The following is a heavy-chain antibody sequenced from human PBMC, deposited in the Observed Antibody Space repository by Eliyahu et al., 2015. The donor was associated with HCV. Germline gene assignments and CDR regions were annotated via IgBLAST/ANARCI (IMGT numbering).Heavy chain of an antibody. D-gene: IGHD4/OR15-4a*01. CDR2: IYWDGDT. Sequence: QITLKESGPAQVKPTQTLALTCTFSDFSLTSDGEAVAWVRQPPGKALDWXALIYWDGDTRYSPSLNGRLTIAKDTSKDQAFFRLTDVDPGDTATYYCAHKYDYGDGFDWLDAWGQGILVTVSS. V-gene: IGHV2-5*02. CDR1: DFSLTSDGEA. J-gene: IGHJ5*02. CDR3: AHKYDYGDGFDWLDA.